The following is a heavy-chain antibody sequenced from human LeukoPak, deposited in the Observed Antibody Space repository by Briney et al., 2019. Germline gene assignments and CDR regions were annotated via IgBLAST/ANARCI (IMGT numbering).Heavy chain of an antibody. J-gene: IGHJ3*02. Sequence: GGSLRLSCAASGFTFSTYGMHWVRQAPGKGLEWVAFIRYDGSNKYYADSVKGRFTISRDNSKNTLYLQMNSLRAEDTAVYYCAKDYDSYGPDAFDIWGQGTMVTVSS. D-gene: IGHD5-18*01. V-gene: IGHV3-30*02. CDR1: GFTFSTYG. CDR3: AKDYDSYGPDAFDI. CDR2: IRYDGSNK.